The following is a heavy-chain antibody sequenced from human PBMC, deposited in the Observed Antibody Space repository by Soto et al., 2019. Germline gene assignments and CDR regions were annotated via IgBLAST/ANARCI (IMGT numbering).Heavy chain of an antibody. CDR2: IYYSGST. D-gene: IGHD2-2*01. CDR1: GGSISSGDYY. CDR3: ARDVVLVPAAISYYGMDV. V-gene: IGHV4-30-4*01. J-gene: IGHJ6*02. Sequence: PSETLSLTCTVSGGSISSGDYYWSWIRQPPGKGLEWIGYIYYSGSTYYNPSLESRVTISVDTSKNQFSLKLSSVTAADTAVYYCARDVVLVPAAISYYGMDVWGQGTTVTGSS.